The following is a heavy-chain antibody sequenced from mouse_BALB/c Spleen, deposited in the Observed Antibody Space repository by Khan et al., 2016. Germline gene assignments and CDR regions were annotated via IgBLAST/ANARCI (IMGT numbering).Heavy chain of an antibody. J-gene: IGHJ3*01. V-gene: IGHV1-54*01. Sequence: QVQLQQSGAELVRPGTSVKVSCKASGYAFTNYLIEWVKQRPGQGLEWIGVINPGSGGTNYNEKFKGKATLTADKSSSTAYMQLSSLTSDDSAVYFCARSSYDVVFAYWGQGTLVTVSA. CDR3: ARSSYDVVFAY. D-gene: IGHD2-14*01. CDR1: GYAFTNYL. CDR2: INPGSGGT.